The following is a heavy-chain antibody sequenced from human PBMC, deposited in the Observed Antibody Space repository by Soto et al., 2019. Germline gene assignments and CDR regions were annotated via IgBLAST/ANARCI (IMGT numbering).Heavy chain of an antibody. CDR2: IHYSGST. D-gene: IGHD1-26*01. J-gene: IGHJ4*02. CDR3: ARGGGSPDY. CDR1: GGSISSYY. Sequence: QVQLQESGPGLVNPSETLSLTCTVSGGSISSYYWSWIRQPPGKGLEWIGYIHYSGSTNDNPSLKSRVTISVGTSKNQFSLKLNSVTAADTAVYYCARGGGSPDYWGQGTLVTVSS. V-gene: IGHV4-59*01.